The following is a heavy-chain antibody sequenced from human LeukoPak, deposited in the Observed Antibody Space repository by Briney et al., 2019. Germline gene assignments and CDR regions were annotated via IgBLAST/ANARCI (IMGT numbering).Heavy chain of an antibody. J-gene: IGHJ6*02. CDR3: ARVPPPMVRGVTPYYYYGMDV. V-gene: IGHV1-69*04. CDR2: IIPIFGIA. D-gene: IGHD3-10*01. CDR1: GGTFSSYA. Sequence: SVKVSCKASGGTFSSYAISWVRQAPGQGLEWMGRIIPIFGIANYAQKFQGRVTITADKSTSAAYMELSSLRSEDTAVYYCARVPPPMVRGVTPYYYYGMDVWGQGTTVTVSS.